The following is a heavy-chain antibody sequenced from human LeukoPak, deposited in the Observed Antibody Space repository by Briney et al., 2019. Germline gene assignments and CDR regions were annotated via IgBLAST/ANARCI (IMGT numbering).Heavy chain of an antibody. J-gene: IGHJ4*02. D-gene: IGHD5-18*01. V-gene: IGHV3-7*01. CDR1: GFTFSSYW. CDR2: IKQDGSEK. CDR3: ARDWSVDTAMVDNFDY. Sequence: PGGSLRLSCAASGFTFSSYWMSWVRQAPGKGLEWVANIKQDGSEKYYVDSVKGRFTISRDNAKNSLYLQMNSLRAEDTAVYYCARDWSVDTAMVDNFDYWGQGTLVTVSS.